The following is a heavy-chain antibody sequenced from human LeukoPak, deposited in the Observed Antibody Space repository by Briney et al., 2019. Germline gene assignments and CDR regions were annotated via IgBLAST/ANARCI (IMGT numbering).Heavy chain of an antibody. J-gene: IGHJ5*02. Sequence: PGGSLRLSCAASGFTFSSYAMSWVRQAPGKGLEWVSAISGSGGSTYYADSAKGRFTISRDNSKNTLYLQMNSLRAEDTAVYYCARGWFGELLYGYNWFDPWGQGTLVTVSS. D-gene: IGHD3-10*01. CDR1: GFTFSSYA. CDR2: ISGSGGST. CDR3: ARGWFGELLYGYNWFDP. V-gene: IGHV3-23*01.